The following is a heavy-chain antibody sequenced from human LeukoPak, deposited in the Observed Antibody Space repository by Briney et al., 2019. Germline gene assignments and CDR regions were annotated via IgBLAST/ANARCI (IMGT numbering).Heavy chain of an antibody. CDR2: INPSGGST. CDR1: GYTFTGYY. V-gene: IGHV1-46*01. Sequence: ASVKVSCKASGYTFTGYYMHWVRQAPGQGLEWMGIINPSGGSTSYAQKFQGRVTMTRDMSTSTVYMELSSLRSEDTAVYYCARDGEGYCSGGSCYKNWFDPWGQGTLVTVSS. CDR3: ARDGEGYCSGGSCYKNWFDP. J-gene: IGHJ5*02. D-gene: IGHD2-15*01.